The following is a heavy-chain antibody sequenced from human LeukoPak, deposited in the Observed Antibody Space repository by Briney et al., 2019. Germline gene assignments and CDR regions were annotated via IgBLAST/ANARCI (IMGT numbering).Heavy chain of an antibody. D-gene: IGHD4-17*01. CDR2: IWYDESNE. V-gene: IGHV3-33*01. CDR1: GFTFSNYG. CDR3: ARSTTVTLQSFDY. J-gene: IGHJ4*02. Sequence: GRSLRLSCAASGFTFSNYGMHWVRQAPGKGLVWVAVIWYDESNENYADSVKGRFTISRDNSKNTVYLQMNSLRAEDTAVYYCARSTTVTLQSFDYWGQGTLVTVSS.